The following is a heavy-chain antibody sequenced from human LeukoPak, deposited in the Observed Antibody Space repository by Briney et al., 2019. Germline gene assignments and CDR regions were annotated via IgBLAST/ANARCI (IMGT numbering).Heavy chain of an antibody. D-gene: IGHD2-21*02. V-gene: IGHV4-34*01. CDR1: GGSFSGYY. CDR3: ARRAYCGGDCRDYGMDV. Sequence: PSETLSLTCAVYGGSFSGYYRNWIRQPPGKGLEWIGEINHSGSTNYNPSLKSRATISVDTSKNQFSLKLSSVTAADTAVYYCARRAYCGGDCRDYGMDVWGQGTTVTVSS. CDR2: INHSGST. J-gene: IGHJ6*02.